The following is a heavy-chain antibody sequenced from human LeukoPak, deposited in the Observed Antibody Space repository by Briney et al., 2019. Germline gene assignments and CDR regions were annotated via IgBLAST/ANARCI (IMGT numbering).Heavy chain of an antibody. CDR1: GFTFSSYA. Sequence: GGSLRLSRAASGFTFSSYAMSWVRQAPGKGLEWVSSISSSSSYIYYADSVKGRFTISRDNAKNSLYLQMNSLRAEDTAVYYCAREAGSGSYYDYWGQGNLVTVSS. D-gene: IGHD3-10*01. J-gene: IGHJ4*02. V-gene: IGHV3-21*01. CDR3: AREAGSGSYYDY. CDR2: ISSSSSYI.